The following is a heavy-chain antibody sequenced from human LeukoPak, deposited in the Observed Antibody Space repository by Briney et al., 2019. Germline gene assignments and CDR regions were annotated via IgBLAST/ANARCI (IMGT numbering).Heavy chain of an antibody. CDR2: ISYDGSNK. D-gene: IGHD6-13*01. Sequence: GGSPRLSCAASGFTFSSYAMHWVPQAPGKGLEWVAVISYDGSNKYYADSVKGRFTISRDNSKNTLYLQMNSLRAEDTAVYYCACSSRGSFDYWGQGTLVTVSS. CDR3: ACSSRGSFDY. CDR1: GFTFSSYA. V-gene: IGHV3-30*04. J-gene: IGHJ4*02.